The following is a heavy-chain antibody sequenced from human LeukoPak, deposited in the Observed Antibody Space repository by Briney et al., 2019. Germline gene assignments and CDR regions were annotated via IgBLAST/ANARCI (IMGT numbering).Heavy chain of an antibody. CDR2: IRSKAYGGTT. D-gene: IGHD3-10*01. J-gene: IGHJ5*02. V-gene: IGHV3-49*04. Sequence: HAGRSLRLSCTASGFTFGDYVMRLVRQAPGKGLEWGGFIRSKAYGGTTEYAASVKGRFTISRDDSKSIAYVQMNSLKTEDTAVYYCTSQKDYYGSGSYWTFDPWGQGTLVTVCS. CDR1: GFTFGDYV. CDR3: TSQKDYYGSGSYWTFDP.